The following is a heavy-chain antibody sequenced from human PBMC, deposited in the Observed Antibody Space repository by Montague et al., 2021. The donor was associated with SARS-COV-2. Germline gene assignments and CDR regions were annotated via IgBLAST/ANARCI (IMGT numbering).Heavy chain of an antibody. Sequence: SLRRSCAASQFTFSSYAMSWVRQAPGKGLEWVSTISGGGSSTYYADSVKGRFTISRDNSKNTLYLQMNSLRAEDTAVYYCAKGPSKYSVYDRYFAYWGQGTLVTVSS. CDR1: QFTFSSYA. CDR2: ISGGGSST. V-gene: IGHV3-23*01. D-gene: IGHD5/OR15-5a*01. CDR3: AKGPSKYSVYDRYFAY. J-gene: IGHJ4*02.